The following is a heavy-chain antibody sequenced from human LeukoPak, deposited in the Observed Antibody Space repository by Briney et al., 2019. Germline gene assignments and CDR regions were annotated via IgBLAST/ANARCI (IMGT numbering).Heavy chain of an antibody. D-gene: IGHD3-22*01. CDR2: ISSSGDVT. CDR3: AKDRPNYYESNGHYYRLNGDY. CDR1: GFTFSYYA. Sequence: GGSLRLSCAASGFTFSYYAMSWVRQAPGQGLEWVSSISSSGDVTFYTDPVKGRFTISRDNSKNTLYLQMNSLRAEDTAVYYCAKDRPNYYESNGHYYRLNGDYWGQGTLVTVSS. J-gene: IGHJ4*02. V-gene: IGHV3-23*01.